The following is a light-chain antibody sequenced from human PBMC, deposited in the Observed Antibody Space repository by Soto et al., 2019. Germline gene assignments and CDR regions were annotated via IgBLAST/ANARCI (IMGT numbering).Light chain of an antibody. CDR3: QQYNNWPPWT. V-gene: IGKV3-15*01. Sequence: EIVITQSPATLSVSPGERATLSCRASQSVSSNLAWYQQKPGQAPRLLIYGASTRATGIPARFSGSGSGTEFTLTISGLQSEDFGVYCCQQYNNWPPWTFGQGTKVEIK. J-gene: IGKJ1*01. CDR2: GAS. CDR1: QSVSSN.